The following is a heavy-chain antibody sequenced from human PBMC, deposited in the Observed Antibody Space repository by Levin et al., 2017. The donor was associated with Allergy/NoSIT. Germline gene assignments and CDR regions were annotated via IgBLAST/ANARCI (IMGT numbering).Heavy chain of an antibody. D-gene: IGHD4-17*01. CDR1: GFTFSSYG. CDR3: AREKDGDSDAFDI. Sequence: LSLTCAASGFTFSSYGMHWVRQAPGKGLEWVAVIWYDGSNKYYADSVKGRFTISRDNSKNTLYLQMNSLRAEDTAVYYCAREKDGDSDAFDIWGQGTMVTVSS. J-gene: IGHJ3*02. V-gene: IGHV3-33*01. CDR2: IWYDGSNK.